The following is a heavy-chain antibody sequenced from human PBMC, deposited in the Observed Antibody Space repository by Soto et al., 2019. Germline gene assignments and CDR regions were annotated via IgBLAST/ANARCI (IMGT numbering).Heavy chain of an antibody. V-gene: IGHV3-7*03. CDR1: GFTFTTYW. J-gene: IGHJ5*02. CDR3: VRGGHGSGSYLGSS. D-gene: IGHD3-10*01. CDR2: IRQDGGAQ. Sequence: EEQLVESGGGLAQPGGSLRLSCVASGFTFTTYWMSWVRQAPGKGLEWVANIRQDGGAQYYGDSVKGRFTISRDNAKNSVYLQMDSLRVEDTAVYYCVRGGHGSGSYLGSSWGQGILVTVSS.